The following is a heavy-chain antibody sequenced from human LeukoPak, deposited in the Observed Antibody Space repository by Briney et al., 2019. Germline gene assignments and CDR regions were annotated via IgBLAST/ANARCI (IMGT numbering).Heavy chain of an antibody. D-gene: IGHD1-26*01. Sequence: PGGALRLSCAASGFTFTSSWMHWVRHPPEKGLVWVSRINSDGSSTNYADSEKGLSTTSKDNAKNTLYLQMKSLRAEDTAVYYCARVKGGSYYGTAEGFDYWGQGTLVTVSS. CDR1: GFTFTSSW. J-gene: IGHJ4*02. CDR3: ARVKGGSYYGTAEGFDY. CDR2: INSDGSST. V-gene: IGHV3-74*01.